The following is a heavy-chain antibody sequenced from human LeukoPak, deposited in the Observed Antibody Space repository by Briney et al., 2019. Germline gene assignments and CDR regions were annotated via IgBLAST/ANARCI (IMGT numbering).Heavy chain of an antibody. D-gene: IGHD5-24*01. V-gene: IGHV3-21*01. CDR1: GFTFSSYG. Sequence: GRSLRLSCAASGFTFSSYGMNWVRQAPGKGLEWVSSISSSSSYIYYADSVKGRFTISRDNAKNSLYLQMNSLRAEDTAVYYCARDGEGYNIAYGMDVWGQGTTVTVSS. CDR3: ARDGEGYNIAYGMDV. CDR2: ISSSSSYI. J-gene: IGHJ6*02.